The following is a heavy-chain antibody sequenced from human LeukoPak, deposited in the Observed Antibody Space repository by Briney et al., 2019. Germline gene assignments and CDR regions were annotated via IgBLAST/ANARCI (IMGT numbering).Heavy chain of an antibody. J-gene: IGHJ4*02. V-gene: IGHV3-7*01. D-gene: IGHD1-1*01. CDR1: GFIFSSYW. CDR3: ARRTPLASVFDS. CDR2: IKHDGSEK. Sequence: PGGSLSLSCSASGFIFSSYWMSWVRQAPGKGLEWVAEIKHDGSEKHHVDSVTGRFTISRDNAKNSLYLQMYSLRAEDTAVYYCARRTPLASVFDSWGQGTLVTVSS.